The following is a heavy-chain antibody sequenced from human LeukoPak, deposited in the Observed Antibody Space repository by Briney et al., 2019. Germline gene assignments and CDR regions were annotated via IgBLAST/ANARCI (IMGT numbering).Heavy chain of an antibody. D-gene: IGHD2-15*01. V-gene: IGHV4-30-4*07. Sequence: PSETLSLTCAVSGGSLSSGGYSWSWIRQPPGKGLEWIGYIYYSGSTYYSPSLKSRVTISVDTSKNQFSLKLSSVTAADTAVYYCARVYCSGGSCYPIIGYFDYWGQGTLVTVSS. CDR1: GGSLSSGGYS. CDR3: ARVYCSGGSCYPIIGYFDY. J-gene: IGHJ4*02. CDR2: IYYSGST.